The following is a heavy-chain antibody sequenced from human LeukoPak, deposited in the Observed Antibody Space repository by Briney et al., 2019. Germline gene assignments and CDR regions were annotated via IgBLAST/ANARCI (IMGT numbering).Heavy chain of an antibody. CDR2: ISSGSRYI. CDR3: ARDLHYAFDI. J-gene: IGHJ3*02. V-gene: IGHV3-21*06. D-gene: IGHD3-10*01. Sequence: GGSLRLSCAASGFTFGTYSMNWVRRAPGKGLEWVASISSGSRYIYYADSVKGRFTISRDNTKNSLYLQMNSLRAEDTAVYYCARDLHYAFDIWGQGTMVTASS. CDR1: GFTFGTYS.